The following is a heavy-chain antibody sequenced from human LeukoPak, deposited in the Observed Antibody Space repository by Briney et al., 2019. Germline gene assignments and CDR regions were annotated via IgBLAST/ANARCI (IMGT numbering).Heavy chain of an antibody. D-gene: IGHD1-26*01. J-gene: IGHJ5*01. CDR3: ARKSSGWFDS. V-gene: IGHV4-59*11. CDR2: IYYSGTT. Sequence: SETLSLTCTVSGGPISSHYWSWIRQPPGKGLEWIGYIYYSGTTNYNPSLKSRVTISLDKSKSQFSLKLTSVTAADTAVYHCARKSSGWFDSWGQGTLVTVSS. CDR1: GGPISSHY.